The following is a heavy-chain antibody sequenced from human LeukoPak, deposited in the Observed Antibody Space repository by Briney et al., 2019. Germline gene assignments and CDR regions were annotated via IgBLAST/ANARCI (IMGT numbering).Heavy chain of an antibody. CDR2: INTDGRVT. D-gene: IGHD3-10*02. CDR1: GFTFTTYW. J-gene: IGHJ4*02. Sequence: GGSLRLSCAASGFTFTTYWVHWVRQAPGKGLVWVARINTDGRVTTYAESVKGRFTVSRDNAESTLYLEMNNLRPEDTAVYYCIRETHVGLHLEYWGQGTLATVTS. CDR3: IRETHVGLHLEY. V-gene: IGHV3-74*01.